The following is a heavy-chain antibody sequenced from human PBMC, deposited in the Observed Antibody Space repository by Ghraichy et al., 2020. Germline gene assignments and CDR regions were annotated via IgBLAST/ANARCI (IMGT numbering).Heavy chain of an antibody. D-gene: IGHD3-10*01. Sequence: SETLSLTCAVYGGSFSGYYWSWIRQPPGKGLEWIGEINHSGSTNYNPSLKSRVTTSVDTSKNQFSLMLSSVTAADTAVYYCARRFGELLYPYFDYWGQGTMVNVSS. CDR1: GGSFSGYY. CDR3: ARRFGELLYPYFDY. V-gene: IGHV4-34*01. J-gene: IGHJ4*02. CDR2: INHSGST.